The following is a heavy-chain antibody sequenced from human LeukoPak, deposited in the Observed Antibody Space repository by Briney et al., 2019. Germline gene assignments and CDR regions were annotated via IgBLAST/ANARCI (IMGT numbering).Heavy chain of an antibody. CDR1: GFTFSSYA. CDR3: AKANWVSNADAVW. J-gene: IGHJ4*02. V-gene: IGHV3-23*01. CDR2: ISGSGGST. D-gene: IGHD1-1*01. Sequence: GGSLRLSCAASGFTFSSYAMSWVRQAPGKGLEWVSAISGSGGSTYYADSVKGRFTLSRDDSRNTVYLQLNNLRVEDTAIYYCAKANWVSNADAVWWGQGTPVTVSS.